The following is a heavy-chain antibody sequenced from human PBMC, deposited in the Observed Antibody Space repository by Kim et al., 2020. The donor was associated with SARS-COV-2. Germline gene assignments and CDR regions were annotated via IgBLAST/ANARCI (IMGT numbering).Heavy chain of an antibody. V-gene: IGHV4-30-4*01. CDR3: ARTATYSLSYFDY. CDR2: IYHTGAT. Sequence: SETLSLTCTVSGDSIDGGNLYWSWIRQTPGKALEWIGYIYHTGATYYNPSLKSRIAMSVDTSKNQFSLNLYSVTDADTAVYFCARTATYSLSYFDYWGLG. J-gene: IGHJ4*02. D-gene: IGHD5-12*01. CDR1: GDSIDGGNLY.